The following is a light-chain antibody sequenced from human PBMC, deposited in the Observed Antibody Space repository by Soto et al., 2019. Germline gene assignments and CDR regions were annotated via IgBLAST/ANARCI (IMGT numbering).Light chain of an antibody. CDR3: SSYVGSDVV. J-gene: IGLJ2*01. CDR2: EVT. V-gene: IGLV2-8*01. CDR1: SGDVGGYDS. Sequence: QSALTQPPSASGSPGQSVTISCTGNSGDVGGYDSVSWYQQHPGKAPKLIIYEVTKRPSGVPDRFSGSKSGNTASLTVSGLQAEDEADYYCSSYVGSDVVFGGGTKLTVL.